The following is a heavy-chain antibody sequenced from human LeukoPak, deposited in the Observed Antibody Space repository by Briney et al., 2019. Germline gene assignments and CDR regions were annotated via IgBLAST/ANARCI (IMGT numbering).Heavy chain of an antibody. CDR2: TYYRSTWYN. D-gene: IGHD2-2*01. CDR3: ARRLTQYDCFDP. Sequence: PSQTLSLTCAISGDSVSSNSVTWTWIRQSPSRGLEWLGRTYYRSTWYNDYAVSVGGRITVNPDTSKNQFSLHLNSVTPEDTAVYYCARRLTQYDCFDPWGQGILVTVSS. V-gene: IGHV6-1*01. J-gene: IGHJ5*02. CDR1: GDSVSSNSVT.